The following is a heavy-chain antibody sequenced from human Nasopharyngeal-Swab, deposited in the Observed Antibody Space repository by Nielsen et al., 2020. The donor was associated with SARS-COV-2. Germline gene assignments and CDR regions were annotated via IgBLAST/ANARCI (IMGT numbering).Heavy chain of an antibody. D-gene: IGHD1-1*01. CDR1: GFTFSSYW. Sequence: GESLKISCAASGFTFSSYWMSWVRQAPGTGLEWVANIKQDGSEKYYVDSVKGRFTISRDNAKNSLHLQMNSLRAEDTALYYCARGNWNLDFWGQGTLVTVSS. V-gene: IGHV3-7*03. CDR2: IKQDGSEK. J-gene: IGHJ4*02. CDR3: ARGNWNLDF.